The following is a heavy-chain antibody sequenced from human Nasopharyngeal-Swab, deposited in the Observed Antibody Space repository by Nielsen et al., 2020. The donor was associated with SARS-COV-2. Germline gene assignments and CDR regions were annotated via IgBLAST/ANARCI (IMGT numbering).Heavy chain of an antibody. V-gene: IGHV4-59*13. CDR3: ARVRTGIWDY. Sequence: PGKGLEWIGYIYYSGSTNYNPSLKSRVTISVDTSKNQFSLKLSSVTAADTAVYYCARVRTGIWDYWGQGTLVTVSS. CDR2: IYYSGST. J-gene: IGHJ4*02. D-gene: IGHD1-14*01.